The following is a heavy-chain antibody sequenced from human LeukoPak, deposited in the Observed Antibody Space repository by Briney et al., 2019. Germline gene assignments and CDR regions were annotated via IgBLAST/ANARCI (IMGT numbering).Heavy chain of an antibody. V-gene: IGHV4-61*02. CDR3: ARERPYYSFFYYYYMDV. J-gene: IGHJ6*03. D-gene: IGHD3-10*01. Sequence: SETLSLTCTVSGGSISSGSYYWSWIRQPAGKGLEWIGRIYTSGSTNYNPSLKSRVTISVDTSKNQFSLKLSSVTAADTAVYHCARERPYYSFFYYYYMDVWGKGTTVTVSS. CDR1: GGSISSGSYY. CDR2: IYTSGST.